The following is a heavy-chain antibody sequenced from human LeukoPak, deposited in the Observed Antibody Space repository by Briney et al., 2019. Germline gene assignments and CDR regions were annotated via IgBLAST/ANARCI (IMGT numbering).Heavy chain of an antibody. D-gene: IGHD6-13*01. J-gene: IGHJ3*02. V-gene: IGHV3-23*01. CDR1: GFTFSSYA. Sequence: PGGSLRLSCAASGFTFSSYAMSWVRQAPGKGLEWVSAISGSGGSTYYADSVKGRFTISRDNSKNTLYLQMNSLRAEDTAVYHCAKDQDSSGWWDDAFDIWGQGTMVTVSS. CDR3: AKDQDSSGWWDDAFDI. CDR2: ISGSGGST.